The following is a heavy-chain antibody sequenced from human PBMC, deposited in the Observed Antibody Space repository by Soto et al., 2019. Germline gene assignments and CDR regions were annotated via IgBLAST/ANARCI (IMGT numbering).Heavy chain of an antibody. CDR2: ISYDGSNK. V-gene: IGHV3-30-3*01. J-gene: IGHJ4*02. D-gene: IGHD5-12*01. CDR1: GFTFSSYA. CDR3: ATLVATIHLKSESSDY. Sequence: GGSLRLSCAASGFTFSSYAMHWVRQAPGKGLEWVAVISYDGSNKYYADSVKGRFTISRDNSKNTLYLQMNSLRAEDTAVYYCATLVATIHLKSESSDYWGQGTLVTVSS.